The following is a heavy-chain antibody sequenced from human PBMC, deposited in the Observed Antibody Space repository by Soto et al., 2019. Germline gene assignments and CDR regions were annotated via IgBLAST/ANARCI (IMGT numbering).Heavy chain of an antibody. J-gene: IGHJ4*02. Sequence: GGSLRLSCKGSGYSFTSYWIGWVRQMPGKGLEWMGIIYPGDSDTRYSPSFQGQVTISADKSISTAYLQWSSLKASDTAMYYCARHGVTAVAPTQYYFDYWGQGTLVTVSS. CDR2: IYPGDSDT. CDR3: ARHGVTAVAPTQYYFDY. CDR1: GYSFTSYW. V-gene: IGHV5-51*01. D-gene: IGHD6-19*01.